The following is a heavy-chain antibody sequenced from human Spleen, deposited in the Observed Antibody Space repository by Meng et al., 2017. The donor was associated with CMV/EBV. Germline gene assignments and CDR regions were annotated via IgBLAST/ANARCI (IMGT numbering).Heavy chain of an antibody. CDR3: ARRPGYDHHDY. Sequence: SCKASGGTFSTYAISWVRQAPGQGLEWMGGIIPVLDGTNYAQKFQGRVTMTADTSTSTAYMELRSLTSDDTAVYYCARRPGYDHHDYWGQGTLVTVSS. J-gene: IGHJ4*02. V-gene: IGHV1-69*10. CDR1: GGTFSTYA. D-gene: IGHD2-15*01. CDR2: IIPVLDGT.